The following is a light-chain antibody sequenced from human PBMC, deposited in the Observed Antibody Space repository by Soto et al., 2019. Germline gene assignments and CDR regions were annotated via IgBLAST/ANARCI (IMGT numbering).Light chain of an antibody. CDR3: QQYYTTPAIT. CDR2: GAS. Sequence: DIQMTQSPSSLSASVADRITITCRASKSIGRRLNWYQQKPGQAPKFLIYGASTLQSGVPSRFSGSGSGTDFTLTISSLQAEDVAVYYCQQYYTTPAITFGQGTRLEI. J-gene: IGKJ5*01. CDR1: KSIGRR. V-gene: IGKV1-39*01.